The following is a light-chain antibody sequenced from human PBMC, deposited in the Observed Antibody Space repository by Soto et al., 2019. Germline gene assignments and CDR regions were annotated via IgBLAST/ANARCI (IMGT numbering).Light chain of an antibody. J-gene: IGLJ2*01. CDR3: QSYDSSLSVVV. CDR1: SSNIGAGYD. Sequence: QSVLTQPPSVSGAPGQRVTISCTGSSSNIGAGYDVHWYQQLPGTAPKLLSYGNSNRPSGVPDRFSGSKSGTSASLAITGLQAEDEADYYCQSYDSSLSVVVFGGGTNVTVL. CDR2: GNS. V-gene: IGLV1-40*01.